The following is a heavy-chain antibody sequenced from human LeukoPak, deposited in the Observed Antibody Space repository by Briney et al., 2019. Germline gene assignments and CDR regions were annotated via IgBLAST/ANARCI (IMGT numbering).Heavy chain of an antibody. D-gene: IGHD6-6*01. J-gene: IGHJ4*02. CDR2: INHSGST. Sequence: SETLSLTCAVYGGSFSGYYWSWIRQPPGKGLEWIGEINHSGSTNYNPSLKSRVTISVDTSKNQFSLKLSSVTAADTAVYYCARHERGQLVSLDYWGQGTLVTVSS. V-gene: IGHV4-34*01. CDR1: GGSFSGYY. CDR3: ARHERGQLVSLDY.